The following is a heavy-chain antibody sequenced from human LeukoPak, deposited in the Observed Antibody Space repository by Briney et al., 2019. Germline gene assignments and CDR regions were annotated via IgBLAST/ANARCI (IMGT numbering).Heavy chain of an antibody. V-gene: IGHV4-61*02. CDR2: IYTSGST. Sequence: SETLSLTCTVSGGSIGSGSYYWSWIRQSAGKRLEWIGRIYTSGSTNYNPSLTSRVTISLDTSRNQFSLKLSSVTAADTAIYYCAREPYSVGYVWSRVWYFDLWGRGTLVAVSS. CDR1: GGSIGSGSYY. CDR3: AREPYSVGYVWSRVWYFDL. D-gene: IGHD1-26*01. J-gene: IGHJ2*01.